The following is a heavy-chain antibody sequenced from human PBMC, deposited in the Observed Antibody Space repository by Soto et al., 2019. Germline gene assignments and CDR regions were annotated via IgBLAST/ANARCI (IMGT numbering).Heavy chain of an antibody. V-gene: IGHV4-30-2*02. J-gene: IGHJ6*02. D-gene: IGHD6-13*01. CDR1: GGSISSGGYS. CDR3: ASSNIAAAGFYYYGIDV. CDR2: IYHSGST. Sequence: PSETLSLTCAFSGGSISSGGYSWSWIRQAPGKGLEWVGDIYHSGSTYYNPSLKSRVTISVDRSKNQFSLKLSSVTAADTAVYYCASSNIAAAGFYYYGIDVWGRGTTVTVSS.